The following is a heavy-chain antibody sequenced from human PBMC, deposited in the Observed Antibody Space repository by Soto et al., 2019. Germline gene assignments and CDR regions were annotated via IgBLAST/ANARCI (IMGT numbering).Heavy chain of an antibody. J-gene: IGHJ6*02. Sequence: SQTISLTCAISGDSVSSNSAAWNWIRQSPSRGLEWLGRTYYRSKWYNDYAVSVKSRITINPDTSKNQFSLQLNSVTPEDTAVYYCARVGPRYCSSTSCYKYGMDVWGQGTTVTVSS. CDR3: ARVGPRYCSSTSCYKYGMDV. V-gene: IGHV6-1*01. CDR2: TYYRSKWYN. CDR1: GDSVSSNSAA. D-gene: IGHD2-2*02.